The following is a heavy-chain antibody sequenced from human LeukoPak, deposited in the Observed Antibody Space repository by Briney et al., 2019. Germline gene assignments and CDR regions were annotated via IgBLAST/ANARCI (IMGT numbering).Heavy chain of an antibody. CDR1: GFSLRTSGVC. Sequence: SGPALVKPTQTLTLTCSFSGFSLRTSGVCVSWIRQPPGKAQEWLARIDWDNDKFYRASLKTRLTISKDTSKNQVVLTLTNVDPGDTATYYCARMDSSGWSPEYWGQGTPVIVSS. V-gene: IGHV2-70*17. CDR3: ARMDSSGWSPEY. CDR2: IDWDNDK. D-gene: IGHD3-22*01. J-gene: IGHJ4*02.